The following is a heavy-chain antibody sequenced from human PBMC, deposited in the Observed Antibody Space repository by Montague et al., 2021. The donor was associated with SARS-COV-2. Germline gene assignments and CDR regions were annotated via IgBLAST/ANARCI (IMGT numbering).Heavy chain of an antibody. Sequence: SETLSLTCAVYGGSFSGWYWSWVRQPPGKGPEWIGEINRRGNTIYNPSLKSRVTISEDTSKSQFSLKLSSVTAADTAVYYCARGGGNILTNYYYYYYLDVWGTGTTVTVSS. CDR3: ARGGGNILTNYYYYYYLDV. CDR2: INRRGNT. J-gene: IGHJ6*03. V-gene: IGHV4-34*01. CDR1: GGSFSGWY. D-gene: IGHD4-23*01.